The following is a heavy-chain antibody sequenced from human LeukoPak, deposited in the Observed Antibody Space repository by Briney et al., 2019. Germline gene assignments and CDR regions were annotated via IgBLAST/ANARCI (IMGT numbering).Heavy chain of an antibody. CDR3: ARPYYYDSSGYYDY. V-gene: IGHV3-30*02. D-gene: IGHD3-22*01. J-gene: IGHJ4*02. CDR1: GFTFSNYG. CDR2: IRSDESNK. Sequence: GGSLRLSCAASGFTFSNYGMHWVRQAPGKGLEWVAFIRSDESNKYYADSVKGRFTISRDNAKNSLYLQMNSLRAEDTAVYYCARPYYYDSSGYYDYWGQGTLVTVSS.